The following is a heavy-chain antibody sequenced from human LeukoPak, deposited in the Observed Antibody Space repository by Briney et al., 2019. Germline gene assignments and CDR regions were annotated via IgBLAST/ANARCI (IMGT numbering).Heavy chain of an antibody. V-gene: IGHV1-24*01. CDR1: GYTLTELS. Sequence: RASVKVSCKVSGYTLTELSMHWVRQAPGKGLGWMGGFDPEDGETIYAQKFQGRVTVTEDTSTDTAYMELSSLRSEDTAVYYCATGIPYSSSWYGYYYYYYMDVWGKGTTVTVSS. CDR3: ATGIPYSSSWYGYYYYYYMDV. CDR2: FDPEDGET. D-gene: IGHD6-13*01. J-gene: IGHJ6*03.